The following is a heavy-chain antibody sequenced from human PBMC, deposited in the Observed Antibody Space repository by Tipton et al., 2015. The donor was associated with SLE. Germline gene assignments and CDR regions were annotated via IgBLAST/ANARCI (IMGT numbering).Heavy chain of an antibody. CDR3: ARLRGLGGNDAFDI. CDR2: ISSSGSTI. Sequence: SLRLSCAASGFTFSSYEMNWVRQAPGKGLEWVSYISSSGSTIYYADSVKGRFTISRDNAKNSLYLQMNSLRAEDTAVYYCARLRGLGGNDAFDIWGQGTKVTVSS. D-gene: IGHD4-23*01. CDR1: GFTFSSYE. V-gene: IGHV3-48*03. J-gene: IGHJ3*02.